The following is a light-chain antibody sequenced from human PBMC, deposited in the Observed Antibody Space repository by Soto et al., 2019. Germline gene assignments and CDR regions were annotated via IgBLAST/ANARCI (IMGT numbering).Light chain of an antibody. CDR2: SAS. J-gene: IGKJ3*01. CDR3: QQSYSPPIT. CDR1: QSINTD. Sequence: DIQMTQSPSSLSASVGDRVTITCRASQSINTDLSWYQQHPGKAPKLLMYSASSLQSEVPPRFSGSGSGRHFTLTISSLQPEDFATYFCQQSYSPPITFGPGTKVDV. V-gene: IGKV1-39*01.